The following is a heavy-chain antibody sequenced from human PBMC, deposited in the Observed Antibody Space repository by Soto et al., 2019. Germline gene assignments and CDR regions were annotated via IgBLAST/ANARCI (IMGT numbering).Heavy chain of an antibody. CDR3: ARDLYPLAYYFDF. CDR2: ISGHNGNT. J-gene: IGHJ4*02. V-gene: IGHV1-18*04. Sequence: ASVKVSCKASGYTFTNHGISWVRQAPGQGLEWLGWISGHNGNTKYAQRLKGRVTMTADTSTSTAYMELRSLRSDDTAVYCCARDLYPLAYYFDFWGQGTLVTVSS. CDR1: GYTFTNHG. D-gene: IGHD2-8*01.